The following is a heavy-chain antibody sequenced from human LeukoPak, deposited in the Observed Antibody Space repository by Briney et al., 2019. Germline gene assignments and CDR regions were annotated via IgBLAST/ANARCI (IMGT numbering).Heavy chain of an antibody. D-gene: IGHD6-13*01. CDR3: ARGPSGIAAAGTWDY. CDR1: GGTFSSYA. J-gene: IGHJ4*02. Sequence: SVKVSCKASGGTFSSYAISWVRQAPGQGLEWMGRIVPIFGIANYAQKFQGRVTITADKSTSTAYMELSSLRSEDTAVYYCARGPSGIAAAGTWDYWGQGTLVTVSS. V-gene: IGHV1-69*17. CDR2: IVPIFGIA.